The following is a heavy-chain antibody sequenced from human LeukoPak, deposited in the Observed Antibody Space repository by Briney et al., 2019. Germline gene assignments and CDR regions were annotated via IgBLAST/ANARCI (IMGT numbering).Heavy chain of an antibody. CDR1: GFTFSDYA. J-gene: IGHJ4*02. V-gene: IGHV3-23*01. CDR2: ISGSGGST. CDR3: AKSVESAVTTNPYFDY. D-gene: IGHD4-17*01. Sequence: HTGGSLRLSCAASGFTFSDYAMSWVRQALGKGLKWVSVISGSGGSTYNVDPVKGRFTISRDNSKNTLYLQMNSLRAEDTAVYYCAKSVESAVTTNPYFDYWGQGILVTVSS.